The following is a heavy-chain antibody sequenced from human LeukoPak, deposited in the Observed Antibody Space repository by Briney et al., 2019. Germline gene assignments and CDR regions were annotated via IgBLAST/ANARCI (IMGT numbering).Heavy chain of an antibody. CDR1: GGSFSGYY. V-gene: IGHV4-34*01. CDR3: ARGRNNHITMIRGPNHYFGLDV. CDR2: INHVGST. J-gene: IGHJ6*02. Sequence: SETLSHTCAVYGGSFSGYYWTWIRQPPGKGLEWIGEINHVGSTKYNPSLKSRATMSVDPSKNQFSLKLSAVTAADTAFYYCARGRNNHITMIRGPNHYFGLDVWGQGTTVTVSS. D-gene: IGHD3-10*01.